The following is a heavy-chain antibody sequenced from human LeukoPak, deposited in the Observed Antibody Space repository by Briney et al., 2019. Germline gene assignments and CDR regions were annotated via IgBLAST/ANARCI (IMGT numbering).Heavy chain of an antibody. CDR2: IYYSGST. CDR1: GASISKDY. D-gene: IGHD6-19*01. V-gene: IGHV4-59*01. J-gene: IGHJ4*02. Sequence: SETLSLTCTVSGASISKDYWAWIRQPPGKGLEWIGYIYYSGSTNYNPSLKSRVTISVDTSKNQFSLKLSSVTAADTAVYYCARAGRSGAGTSDYWGQGTLVTVSS. CDR3: ARAGRSGAGTSDY.